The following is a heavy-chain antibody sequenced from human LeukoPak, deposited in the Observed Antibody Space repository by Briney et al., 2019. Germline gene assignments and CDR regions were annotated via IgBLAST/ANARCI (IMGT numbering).Heavy chain of an antibody. CDR3: AREGQATGWFDP. CDR2: IYYSGST. Sequence: SQTLSLTCTVSGGSISSGDYYWSWIRQPPGKGLEWIGYIYYSGSTYYNPSLKSRVTISVDTSKNQFSLKLSSVTAADTALYYCAREGQATGWFDPWGQGTLVTVSS. V-gene: IGHV4-30-4*08. CDR1: GGSISSGDYY. J-gene: IGHJ5*02.